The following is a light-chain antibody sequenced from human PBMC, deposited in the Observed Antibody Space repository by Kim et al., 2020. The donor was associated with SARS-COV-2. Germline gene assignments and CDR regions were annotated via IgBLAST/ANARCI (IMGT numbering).Light chain of an antibody. J-gene: IGKJ4*01. Sequence: DIQMTQSPSSLSASVGDRVTITCRASQSIHNYLNWYQLKPGKAPNLLIFAASNLQSGVPSRFSGSGSGTDFTLAISNLQSEDFAIYYCQQSYNTPLTFGGGTKVDIK. CDR2: AAS. V-gene: IGKV1-39*01. CDR3: QQSYNTPLT. CDR1: QSIHNY.